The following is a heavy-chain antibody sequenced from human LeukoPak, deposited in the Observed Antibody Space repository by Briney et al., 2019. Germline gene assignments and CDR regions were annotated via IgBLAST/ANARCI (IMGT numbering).Heavy chain of an antibody. CDR3: ARAPYDYVWGSYRCSAYYYYMDV. CDR2: ISSSSSYI. Sequence: PGGSLRLSCAASGFTFSSYNMNWVRQAPGQGLEWVSSISSSSSYIYYADSVKGRFTISRDNAKNSLYLQMNILRAEDTAVYYCARAPYDYVWGSYRCSAYYYYMDVWGKGTTVTISS. V-gene: IGHV3-21*01. CDR1: GFTFSSYN. J-gene: IGHJ6*03. D-gene: IGHD3-16*02.